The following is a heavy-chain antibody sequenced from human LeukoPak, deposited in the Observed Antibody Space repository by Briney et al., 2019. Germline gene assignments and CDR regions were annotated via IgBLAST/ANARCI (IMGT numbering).Heavy chain of an antibody. V-gene: IGHV4-39*07. CDR2: IYYSGTT. D-gene: IGHD5-18*01. J-gene: IGHJ5*02. Sequence: SETLSLTCTVSGGSISSNSYYWGWIRQPPGKGLEWIGSIYYSGTTHYNPSLESRVTISVDTSKNQFSLKLASVTAADTAVYYCAKGAGGFSYYNWFDPWGQGTLVTVSS. CDR1: GGSISSNSYY. CDR3: AKGAGGFSYYNWFDP.